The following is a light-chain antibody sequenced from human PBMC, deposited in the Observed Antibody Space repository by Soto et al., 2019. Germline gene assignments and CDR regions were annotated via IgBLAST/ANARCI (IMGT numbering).Light chain of an antibody. CDR1: SSDGGGYNY. J-gene: IGLJ1*01. CDR2: EVN. CDR3: SSYAASSNV. Sequence: QTALTQPPCASGSPGQSVAITCTGTSSDGGGYNYVSWYQQHPGKAPKLMIYEVNKRPSGVPDRFSGSKSGNTASLTVSGLQAEDEANYYCSSYAASSNVFGTGTKVTVL. V-gene: IGLV2-8*01.